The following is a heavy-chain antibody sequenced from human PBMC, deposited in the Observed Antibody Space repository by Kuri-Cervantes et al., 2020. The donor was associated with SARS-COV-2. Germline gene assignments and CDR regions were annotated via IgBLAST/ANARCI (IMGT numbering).Heavy chain of an antibody. V-gene: IGHV4-39*01. Sequence: SETLSLTCTVSGGSISSSSHYWGWIRQPPGKGLEWIGSIYYSGSTYYNPSLKSRVTISVDTSKNQFSLKLSSVTAADTAVYYCAKGYCSSTSCQRPLDYWGQGTLVTVSS. J-gene: IGHJ4*02. CDR1: GGSISSSSHY. CDR3: AKGYCSSTSCQRPLDY. D-gene: IGHD2-2*01. CDR2: IYYSGST.